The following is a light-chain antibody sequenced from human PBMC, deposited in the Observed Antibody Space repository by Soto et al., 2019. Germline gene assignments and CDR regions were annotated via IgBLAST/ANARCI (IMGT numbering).Light chain of an antibody. CDR1: QSISDK. V-gene: IGKV3-15*01. Sequence: EIVMTQSPVTLSVSPGEGATLSCRASQSISDKSAWYQQKPGQAPRLLMFGASTRATGIPARFSGSGSGTDFTLTITGLQSEDFAVYYCQQYKSWPYTFGQGTKVDIK. J-gene: IGKJ2*01. CDR2: GAS. CDR3: QQYKSWPYT.